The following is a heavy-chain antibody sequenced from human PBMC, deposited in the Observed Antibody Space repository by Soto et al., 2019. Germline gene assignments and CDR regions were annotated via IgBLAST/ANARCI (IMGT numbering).Heavy chain of an antibody. Sequence: SETLSLTCTVSGGSISSSSYYWGWIRQPPGKGPEWIGSIYYSGSTYYNPSLKSRVTISVDTSKNQFSLKLSSVTAADTTVYYCARHEANVDTAMVTMFDYWGQGTLVTVSS. V-gene: IGHV4-39*01. CDR3: ARHEANVDTAMVTMFDY. CDR2: IYYSGST. CDR1: GGSISSSSYY. D-gene: IGHD5-18*01. J-gene: IGHJ4*02.